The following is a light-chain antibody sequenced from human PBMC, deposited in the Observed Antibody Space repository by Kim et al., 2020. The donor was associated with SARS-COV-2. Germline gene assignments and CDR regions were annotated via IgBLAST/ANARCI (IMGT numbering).Light chain of an antibody. CDR3: LQDYKYPWT. CDR2: AAS. V-gene: IGKV1-6*01. Sequence: AIQMTQSPSSLSASVGDRVTITCRASQGIRSDLGWYQQKPGKAPKLLINAASTLHSGVPSRFSGSGSGTDFTLTISSLQPEDFATYYCLQDYKYPWTFGQGTKVDIK. CDR1: QGIRSD. J-gene: IGKJ1*01.